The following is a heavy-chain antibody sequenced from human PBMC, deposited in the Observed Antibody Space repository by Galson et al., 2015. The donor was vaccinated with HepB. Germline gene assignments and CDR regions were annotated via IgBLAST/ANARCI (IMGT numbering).Heavy chain of an antibody. J-gene: IGHJ4*02. CDR2: ISNAGTNI. D-gene: IGHD2-2*01. Sequence: SLRLSCAASGFPFSNYATHWVRQAPSKGLEWVAVISNAGTNIYYTDSVKGRFTISRDNAKNTLYLQMNSLRAEDTAVYYCVRDLMPTKDYFDSWGQGTLVTVSS. CDR1: GFPFSNYA. V-gene: IGHV3-30-3*01. CDR3: VRDLMPTKDYFDS.